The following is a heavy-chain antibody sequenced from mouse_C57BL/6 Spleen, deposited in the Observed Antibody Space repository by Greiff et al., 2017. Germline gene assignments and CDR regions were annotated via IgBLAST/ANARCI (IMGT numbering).Heavy chain of an antibody. CDR1: GYSFTDYN. CDR3: AKRRLLRGYYYAMDY. J-gene: IGHJ4*01. V-gene: IGHV1-39*01. CDR2: INPNYGTT. Sequence: EVQLMESGPELVKPGASVKISCKASGYSFTDYNMNWVKQSNGQSLEWIGVINPNYGTTSYNQKFKGKATLTEDQSSSTAYMQLNSLTSEDSAVYSCAKRRLLRGYYYAMDYWGQGTSVTVSS. D-gene: IGHD2-3*01.